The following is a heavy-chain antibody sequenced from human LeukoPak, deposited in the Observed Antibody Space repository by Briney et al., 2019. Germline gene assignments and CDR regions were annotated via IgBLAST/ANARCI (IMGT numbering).Heavy chain of an antibody. CDR2: VYYSGN. CDR1: GGSITSYY. V-gene: IGHV4-59*08. J-gene: IGHJ4*02. CDR3: ARQRYTYGDFDY. Sequence: PSETLSLTCTVSGGSITSYYWSWIRRPPGKGLEWIGYVYYSGNKYNPSLKSRVTISIDMSRNQFSLKLSSVTAADTAVYYCARQRYTYGDFDYWGQGILVTVSS. D-gene: IGHD5-18*01.